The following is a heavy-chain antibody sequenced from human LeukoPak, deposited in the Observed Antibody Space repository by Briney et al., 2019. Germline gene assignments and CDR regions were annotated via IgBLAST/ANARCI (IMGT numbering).Heavy chain of an antibody. V-gene: IGHV3-74*01. CDR2: INSDGSST. CDR1: GFTFSTYW. Sequence: GESLKISCAASGFTFSTYWMHWVRQAPGKGLVWVSRINSDGSSTSYADFVKGRFTISRDDAKNTLDLQMNSLRAEDTAVYYCVSDIGDWGQGTLVTVSS. D-gene: IGHD3-10*01. J-gene: IGHJ4*02. CDR3: VSDIGD.